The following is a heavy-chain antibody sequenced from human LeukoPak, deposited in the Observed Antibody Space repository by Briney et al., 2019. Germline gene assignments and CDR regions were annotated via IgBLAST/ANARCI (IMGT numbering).Heavy chain of an antibody. CDR1: GGSFSGYY. D-gene: IGHD3-22*01. CDR3: AVDSSGYYYFDY. V-gene: IGHV4-34*01. Sequence: SETLSLTCAVYGGSFSGYYWSWIRQPPGKGWEGIGEINHSGRTNYNPSLKSRVTISVDTSKNQFSLKLSSVTAADTAVYYCAVDSSGYYYFDYWGQGTLVTVSS. CDR2: INHSGRT. J-gene: IGHJ4*02.